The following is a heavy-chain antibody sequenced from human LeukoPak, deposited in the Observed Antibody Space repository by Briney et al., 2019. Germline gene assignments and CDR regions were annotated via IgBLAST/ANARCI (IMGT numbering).Heavy chain of an antibody. CDR1: EFIFSDYA. CDR2: IDKTTYPT. D-gene: IGHD6-19*01. J-gene: IGHJ4*02. Sequence: GGSLRLSCAASEFIFSDYAMGWVRQAPGKGLEWVSTIDKTTYPTFYADSVEGRFTISRDNSKNTLYIQMNSLRTEDTAVYFCAKFEGATIPGWFNDYWGQGILVTVSS. CDR3: AKFEGATIPGWFNDY. V-gene: IGHV3-23*05.